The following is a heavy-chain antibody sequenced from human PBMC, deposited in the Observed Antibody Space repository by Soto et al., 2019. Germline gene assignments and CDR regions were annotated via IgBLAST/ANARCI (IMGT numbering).Heavy chain of an antibody. D-gene: IGHD3-10*01. CDR1: CGSVSSGSYY. V-gene: IGHV4-61*01. CDR3: ARAAPYYYGSGSYRGGLFDY. J-gene: IGHJ4*02. Sequence: SETLSLTCTVSCGSVSSGSYYWSWIRQPPGKGLEWIGYIYYSGSTNYNPSLKSRVTIPVDTSKNQFSLKLSSVTAADTAVYYCARAAPYYYGSGSYRGGLFDYWGQGTLVTAPQ. CDR2: IYYSGST.